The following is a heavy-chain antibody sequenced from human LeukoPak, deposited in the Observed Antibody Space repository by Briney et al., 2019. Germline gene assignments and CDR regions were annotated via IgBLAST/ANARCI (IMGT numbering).Heavy chain of an antibody. CDR2: ISSSGSTI. Sequence: GGSLRLSCAASGFTFDDYGMSWVRQAPGKGLEWVSYISSSGSTIYYADSVKGRFTISRDNAKNSLYLQMNSLRAEDTAVYYCARDPSVLLWFGELDYWGQGTLVTVSS. V-gene: IGHV3-48*03. J-gene: IGHJ4*02. D-gene: IGHD3-10*01. CDR3: ARDPSVLLWFGELDY. CDR1: GFTFDDYG.